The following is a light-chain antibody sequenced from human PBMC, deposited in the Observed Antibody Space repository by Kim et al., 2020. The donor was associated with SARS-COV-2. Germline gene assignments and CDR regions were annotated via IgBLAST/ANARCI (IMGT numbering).Light chain of an antibody. Sequence: GRRVNISCSGSSSNIGINYVYWYQQLPGTAPKLLIYRNNSRPSGVPDRFSGSKSGTSASLAISGLRSEDEADYYCAAWDDSLSGRVFGGGTKLTVL. CDR3: AAWDDSLSGRV. V-gene: IGLV1-47*01. CDR2: RNN. CDR1: SSNIGINY. J-gene: IGLJ3*02.